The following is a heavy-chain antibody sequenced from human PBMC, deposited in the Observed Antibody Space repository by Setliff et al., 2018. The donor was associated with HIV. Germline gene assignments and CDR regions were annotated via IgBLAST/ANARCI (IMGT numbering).Heavy chain of an antibody. V-gene: IGHV3-11*04. Sequence: LSLTCTVSGGSISGSSYYWGWIRQPPGKGLEWVSYISSSGSTIYYADSVKGRFTISRDNAANSLYLQMNSLRVEDTAIYFCARYFYASSSSAIDAWGQGMPVTVSS. CDR1: GGSISGSSYY. CDR3: ARYFYASSSSAIDA. CDR2: ISSSGSTI. D-gene: IGHD3-16*01. J-gene: IGHJ5*02.